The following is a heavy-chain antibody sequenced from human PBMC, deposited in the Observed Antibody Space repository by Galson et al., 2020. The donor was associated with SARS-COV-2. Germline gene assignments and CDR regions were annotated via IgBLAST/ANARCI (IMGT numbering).Heavy chain of an antibody. J-gene: IGHJ4*02. Sequence: SQTLSLPCTVSGGSISRGGYYWSWIRQHPGKGLEWTGYIYYSGSTYYNPSLKSRVTISVDTSKTQFSLKLSSVTAADTAVYYCARDSEGYFGYWGQGTLVTVSS. CDR2: IYYSGST. V-gene: IGHV4-31*03. CDR1: GGSISRGGYY. CDR3: ARDSEGYFGY.